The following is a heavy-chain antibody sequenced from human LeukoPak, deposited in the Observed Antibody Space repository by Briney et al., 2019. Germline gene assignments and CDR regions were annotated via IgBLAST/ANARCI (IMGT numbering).Heavy chain of an antibody. CDR2: ISSSSSYI. Sequence: GGSLRLSCAASGFTFSSYSMNWIRQAPEKGLEWVSSISSSSSYIYYADSVKGRFTISRDNAKNSLYLQMNSLRAEDTALYYCAKVDLSYYGSGSYYSHWGQGTLVTVSS. J-gene: IGHJ4*02. D-gene: IGHD3-10*01. CDR3: AKVDLSYYGSGSYYSH. V-gene: IGHV3-21*04. CDR1: GFTFSSYS.